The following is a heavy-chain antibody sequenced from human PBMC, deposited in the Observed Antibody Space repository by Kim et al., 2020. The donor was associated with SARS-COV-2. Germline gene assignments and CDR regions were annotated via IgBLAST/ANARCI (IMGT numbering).Heavy chain of an antibody. D-gene: IGHD3-10*01. Sequence: SETLSLTCTVSGGSISSYYWSWIRQPPGKGLEWIGDIYYSGSTNYNPSLKSRVTISVDTSKNQFSLKLSSATAADTAVYYCSRLSYGSGSYTGFDPWGQGTLVTVSS. J-gene: IGHJ5*02. CDR1: GGSISSYY. V-gene: IGHV4-59*08. CDR2: IYYSGST. CDR3: SRLSYGSGSYTGFDP.